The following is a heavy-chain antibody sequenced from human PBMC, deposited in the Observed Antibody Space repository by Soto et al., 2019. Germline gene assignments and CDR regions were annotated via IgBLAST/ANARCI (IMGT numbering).Heavy chain of an antibody. J-gene: IGHJ3*02. D-gene: IGHD1-1*01. CDR2: MSHSGGS. V-gene: IGHV4-34*01. Sequence: QVQLQQWGAGLLKPSETLSLTCAVYGGSVSSGSYYWSWIRQPPGKGLEWIGEMSHSGGSHFNPSLKSRVTISVETSKNQSSRKMSSVTAADTALYYCARVERGTATTVVDAFDIWGPGTMVTVSS. CDR3: ARVERGTATTVVDAFDI. CDR1: GGSVSSGSYY.